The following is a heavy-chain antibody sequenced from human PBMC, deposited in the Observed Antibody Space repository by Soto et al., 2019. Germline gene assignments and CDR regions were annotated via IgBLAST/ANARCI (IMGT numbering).Heavy chain of an antibody. V-gene: IGHV4-61*01. CDR1: GGSVSSGSYY. CDR2: IYYSGSA. D-gene: IGHD3-10*01. CDR3: ARGYGGGSGSPFFP. Sequence: QVQLQESGPGLVKPSETLSLTCTVSGGSVSSGSYYWSWIRQPPGKGLEWIGYIYYSGSANYNPSLKSRVTISVDTSKNQFSLKLSSVTSADTAVYYHARGYGGGSGSPFFPWGPGTLVTVSS. J-gene: IGHJ5*02.